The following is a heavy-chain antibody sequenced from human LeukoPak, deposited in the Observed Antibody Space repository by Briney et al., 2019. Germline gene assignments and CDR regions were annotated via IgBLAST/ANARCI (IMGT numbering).Heavy chain of an antibody. D-gene: IGHD3-22*01. CDR1: GGSISSSSYY. CDR2: IYYSGST. Sequence: SETLSLTCTVSGGSISSSSYYWGWLRQPPGKGLEWIGSIYYSGSTCNNPSLKSRVTISIDTSKNQFSLNLSSVTAADTAVYYCTREVSGSQDSWGQGTLVTVSS. V-gene: IGHV4-39*07. J-gene: IGHJ4*02. CDR3: TREVSGSQDS.